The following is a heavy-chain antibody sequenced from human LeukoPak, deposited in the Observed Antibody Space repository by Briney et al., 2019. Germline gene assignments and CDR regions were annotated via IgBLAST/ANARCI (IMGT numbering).Heavy chain of an antibody. CDR2: ISGSGGNT. D-gene: IGHD2-2*01. CDR1: GFTFSSYA. Sequence: GGSLRLSCAASGFTFSSYAMSWVRQAPGKGLEWVSAISGSGGNTYYADSVKGRFTISRDNSKNTLYLEMNSLRAEDTAVYYCAKDRSSWYCSSTSCSDLFDYWGQGTLVTVSS. V-gene: IGHV3-23*01. CDR3: AKDRSSWYCSSTSCSDLFDY. J-gene: IGHJ4*02.